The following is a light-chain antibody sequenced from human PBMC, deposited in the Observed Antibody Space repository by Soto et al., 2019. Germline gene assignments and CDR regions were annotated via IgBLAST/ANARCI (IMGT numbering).Light chain of an antibody. CDR2: DAS. CDR1: QSVSNN. Sequence: EILMTQSPATLSVSPGERATLSCRASQSVSNNLAWYQQKPGQAPRLLIYDASTRATGIPARFSSSGSGTEFTLTISGLQSEDFSVDYCQQYNNWPPWTFGQGTKVEIK. J-gene: IGKJ1*01. CDR3: QQYNNWPPWT. V-gene: IGKV3-15*01.